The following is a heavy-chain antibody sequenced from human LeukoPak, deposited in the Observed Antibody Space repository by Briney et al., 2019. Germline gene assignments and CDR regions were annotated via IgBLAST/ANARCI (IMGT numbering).Heavy chain of an antibody. CDR1: GFTISTYW. CDR2: IKPDGREK. CDR3: ARDNRKGAAAGTGDY. Sequence: GGSLRLSCAASGFTISTYWMIWVRHAPGKGLECVANIKPDGREKNYVDSVKGRFTVSRDNSRNSLFLQMNSLRAEDTAVYYCARDNRKGAAAGTGDYWGQGTLVTVSS. D-gene: IGHD6-13*01. V-gene: IGHV3-7*01. J-gene: IGHJ4*02.